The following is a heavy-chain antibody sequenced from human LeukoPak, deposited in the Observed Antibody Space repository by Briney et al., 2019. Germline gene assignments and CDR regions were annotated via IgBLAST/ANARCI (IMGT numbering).Heavy chain of an antibody. CDR1: GYTFTGYY. D-gene: IGHD3-22*01. Sequence: ASVKGSCKASGYTFTGYYMHWVRQAPGQGLEWRGWINPNRGGTNYAQKFQGRVTMTSDTSISTAYLELGRLRYDDTALYYCASLGASFEEGGYYFDYWGQGTLVPVSS. CDR3: ASLGASFEEGGYYFDY. V-gene: IGHV1-2*02. CDR2: INPNRGGT. J-gene: IGHJ4*02.